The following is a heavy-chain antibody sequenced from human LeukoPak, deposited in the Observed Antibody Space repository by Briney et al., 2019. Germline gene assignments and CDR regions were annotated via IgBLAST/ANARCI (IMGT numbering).Heavy chain of an antibody. CDR1: GGSISSGGYY. V-gene: IGHV4-31*03. J-gene: IGHJ5*02. CDR3: ARGYSSSWDWFDP. D-gene: IGHD6-6*01. CDR2: IYYSGST. Sequence: PSQTLSLTCTVFGGSISSGGYYWSWIRQHPGKGLEWIGYIYYSGSTYYNPSLKSRVTISVDTSKNQFSLKLSSVTAADTAVYYCARGYSSSWDWFDPWGQGTLVTVSS.